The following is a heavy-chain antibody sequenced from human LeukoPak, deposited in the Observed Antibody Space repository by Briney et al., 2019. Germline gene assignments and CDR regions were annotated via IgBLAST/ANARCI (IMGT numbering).Heavy chain of an antibody. CDR3: AKDRSVVVVPRPDY. CDR2: ISGSGGST. CDR1: GSTFSSYP. J-gene: IGHJ4*02. D-gene: IGHD3-22*01. V-gene: IGHV3-23*01. Sequence: PGGSLSLSCPASGSTFSSYPMSWVRQPPGKGLEWVPAISGSGGSTYYADSVKGRFTISRDNSKNTLYLQMNSLRAEDTAVYYCAKDRSVVVVPRPDYWGQGTLVTVSS.